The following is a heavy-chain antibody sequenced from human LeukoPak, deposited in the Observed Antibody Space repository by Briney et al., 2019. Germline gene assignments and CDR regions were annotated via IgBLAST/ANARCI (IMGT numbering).Heavy chain of an antibody. CDR3: ARDRVLEWLVYYYYYMDV. J-gene: IGHJ6*03. D-gene: IGHD3-3*01. CDR1: GFTFSSYW. CDR2: INTDGSST. V-gene: IGHV3-74*01. Sequence: GGSLRLSCAASGFTFSSYWMHWVRQAPGKGLVWVSRINTDGSSTSYADSVKGRFTISRDNAKNTLYLQMNSLRAEDTAVYYCARDRVLEWLVYYYYYMDVWGKGTTVTVSS.